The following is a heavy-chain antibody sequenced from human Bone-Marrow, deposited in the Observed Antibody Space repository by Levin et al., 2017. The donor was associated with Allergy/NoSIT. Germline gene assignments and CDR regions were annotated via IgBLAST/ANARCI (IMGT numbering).Heavy chain of an antibody. CDR1: GGSISGHY. CDR2: VSYSGGI. Sequence: SETLSLTCTVSGGSISGHYWHWIRQAPGKGLEWIGYVSYSGGINYTPSLERRLTISVDTSKSQVSLRLTSLTAADTAVFFCARGAGVFDTRGVFDVWGQGAMVIVSS. J-gene: IGHJ3*01. CDR3: ARGAGVFDTRGVFDV. V-gene: IGHV4-59*11. D-gene: IGHD3-9*01.